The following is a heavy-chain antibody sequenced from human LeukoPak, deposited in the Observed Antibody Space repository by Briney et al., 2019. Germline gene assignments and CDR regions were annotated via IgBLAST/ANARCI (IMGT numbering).Heavy chain of an antibody. CDR3: ARGGYDILTGYFNNDPVDY. J-gene: IGHJ4*02. CDR2: MNPNSGNT. V-gene: IGHV1-8*01. D-gene: IGHD3-9*01. CDR1: GYTFTSYD. Sequence: ASVKVSCKAFGYTFTSYDINWVRQATGHGLEWMGWMNPNSGNTGYAQKFQGRVTMTRNTSISTAYMELSSLRSEDTAVYYCARGGYDILTGYFNNDPVDYWGQGTLVTVSS.